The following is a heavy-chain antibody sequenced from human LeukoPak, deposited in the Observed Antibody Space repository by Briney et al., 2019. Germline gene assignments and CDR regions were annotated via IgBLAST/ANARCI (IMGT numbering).Heavy chain of an antibody. CDR1: GFTFSDYY. CDR2: ISSSGSTI. CDR3: ARHGYSYGLYYYYYYMDV. V-gene: IGHV3-11*04. Sequence: PGGSLRLSCAASGFTFSDYYMSWIRQAPGKGLEWVSYISSSGSTIYYADSVKGRFTISRDNAKNQFSLKLSSVTAADTAVYYCARHGYSYGLYYYYYYMDVWGKGTTVTVSS. D-gene: IGHD5-18*01. J-gene: IGHJ6*03.